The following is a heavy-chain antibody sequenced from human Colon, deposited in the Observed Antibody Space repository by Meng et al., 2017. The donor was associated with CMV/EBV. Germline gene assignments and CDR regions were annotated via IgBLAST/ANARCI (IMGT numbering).Heavy chain of an antibody. CDR1: GFTFNRYS. Sequence: QVQLVESGXGVVQPGXSLRLSFAASGFTFNRYSIHWVRQAPGKGLEWVAVISSDGSIKYYTDSVKGRFTISRDNSKNTLYLQMNSLRTEDTSVYYCAREHQGSRQTFDYWGQGTLVTVSS. V-gene: IGHV3-30-3*01. J-gene: IGHJ4*02. CDR3: AREHQGSRQTFDY. CDR2: ISSDGSIK.